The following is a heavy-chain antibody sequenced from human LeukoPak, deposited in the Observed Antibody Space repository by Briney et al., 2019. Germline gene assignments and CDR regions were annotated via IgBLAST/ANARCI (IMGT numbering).Heavy chain of an antibody. Sequence: PSETLSLTCTVSGGSISSYYWSWIRQPAGKGLEWIGSIYYSGSTYYNPSLKSRVTIPVDTSKNQFSLKLSSVTAADTAVYYCARELLYYYDSSGYFPNWGQGTLVTVSS. V-gene: IGHV4-4*07. D-gene: IGHD3-22*01. CDR1: GGSISSYY. CDR3: ARELLYYYDSSGYFPN. J-gene: IGHJ4*02. CDR2: IYYSGST.